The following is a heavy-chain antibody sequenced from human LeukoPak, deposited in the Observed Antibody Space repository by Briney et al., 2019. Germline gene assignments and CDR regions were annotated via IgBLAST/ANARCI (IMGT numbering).Heavy chain of an antibody. Sequence: GASVKVSCKASGGTFSSYAISWVRQAPGQGLEWMGGIIPIFGTANYAQKFQGRVTITADKSTSTAYMELSSLRSEDTAVYYCARAGWELPTITYYYYYCMDVWGKGTTVTVSS. D-gene: IGHD1-26*01. V-gene: IGHV1-69*06. J-gene: IGHJ6*03. CDR1: GGTFSSYA. CDR3: ARAGWELPTITYYYYYCMDV. CDR2: IIPIFGTA.